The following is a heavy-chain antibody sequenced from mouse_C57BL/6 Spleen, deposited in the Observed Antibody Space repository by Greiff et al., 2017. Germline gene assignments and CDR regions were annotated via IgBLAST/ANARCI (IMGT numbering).Heavy chain of an antibody. CDR1: GFTFRDAW. V-gene: IGHV6-6*01. J-gene: IGHJ3*01. CDR3: TRGGLPAWFAY. Sequence: EVMLVEPGGGLVQPGGSMKLSCAASGFTFRDAWMDWVRQSPEKGLEWVAEIRNNANNHATYYAESVKGRFTLSRDDSKSSVYLQMNSLRAEDTGIYYCTRGGLPAWFAYWGQGTLVTVSA. CDR2: IRNNANNHAT. D-gene: IGHD2-4*01.